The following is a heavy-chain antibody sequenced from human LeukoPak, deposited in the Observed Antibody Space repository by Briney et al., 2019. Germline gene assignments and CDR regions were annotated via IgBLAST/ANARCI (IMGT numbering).Heavy chain of an antibody. CDR1: GFTFSSYS. Sequence: GGSLRLSCAASGFTFSSYSMNWVRQAPGKGLEWVSSISSSSSYIHYADSVKGRFTISRDNAKNSLYLQMNSLRAEDTAVYYCARLGSSSPFDYWGQGTLVTVSS. CDR3: ARLGSSSPFDY. V-gene: IGHV3-21*01. J-gene: IGHJ4*02. D-gene: IGHD6-6*01. CDR2: ISSSSSYI.